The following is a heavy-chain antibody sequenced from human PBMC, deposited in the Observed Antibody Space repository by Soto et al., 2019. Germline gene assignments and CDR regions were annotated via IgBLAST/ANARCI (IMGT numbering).Heavy chain of an antibody. CDR2: ISGSGGST. CDR1: GFTFSSYA. Sequence: EVQLLESGEGLVQPGGSLRLSCAASGFTFSSYAMSWVRQAPGKGLERVSVISGSGGSTYYADSVKGRFTISRDNSKNTLYLQMNSMRSEDTAVYYCAKRGSGSYYIDWGKGTLVTVSS. D-gene: IGHD1-26*01. V-gene: IGHV3-23*01. J-gene: IGHJ4*02. CDR3: AKRGSGSYYID.